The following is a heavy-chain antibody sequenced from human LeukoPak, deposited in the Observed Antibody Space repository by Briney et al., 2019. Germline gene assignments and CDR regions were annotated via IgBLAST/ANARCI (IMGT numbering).Heavy chain of an antibody. CDR2: ISKSGTIK. Sequence: GGSLRLSCAASGFMFSNYERNWVRQAPGKGLEWVSYISKSGTIKYYAESVKGRFTISKDNAKNSLYLQMNSLRAEDTAIYYCARDHIPSGYYEFMPRGTFDIWGQGTMVTVSS. CDR1: GFMFSNYE. V-gene: IGHV3-48*03. CDR3: ARDHIPSGYYEFMPRGTFDI. J-gene: IGHJ3*02. D-gene: IGHD3-22*01.